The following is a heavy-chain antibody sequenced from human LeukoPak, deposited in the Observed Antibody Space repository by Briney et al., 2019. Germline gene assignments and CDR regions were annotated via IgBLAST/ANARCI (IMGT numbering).Heavy chain of an antibody. CDR3: ARDYLGYGSGKWDDAFDI. D-gene: IGHD3-10*01. CDR2: IYTSGST. J-gene: IGHJ3*02. Sequence: SETLYLTCTVSGGSISSYYWSGIRQPAGQGLEWIGRIYTSGSTNYNPSLKSRVTMSVDTSKNQFSLKLSSVTAADTAVYYCARDYLGYGSGKWDDAFDIWGQGTMVTVSS. V-gene: IGHV4-4*07. CDR1: GGSISSYY.